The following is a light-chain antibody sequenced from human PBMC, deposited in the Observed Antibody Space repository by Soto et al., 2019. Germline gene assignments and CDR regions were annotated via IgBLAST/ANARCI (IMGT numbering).Light chain of an antibody. Sequence: EIVLTQSPGTLSLSPGERATLSCRASQSVSSSYLAWYQQKTGQAPRLLIYGASSRATGIPDRFSGSGSGTDFTLTISILEPEDFAVYYCQQYGSSRTFGQGTKVEIK. CDR3: QQYGSSRT. J-gene: IGKJ1*01. V-gene: IGKV3-20*01. CDR2: GAS. CDR1: QSVSSSY.